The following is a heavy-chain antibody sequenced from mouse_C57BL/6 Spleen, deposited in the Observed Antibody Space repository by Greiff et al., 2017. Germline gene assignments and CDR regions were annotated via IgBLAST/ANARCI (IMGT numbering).Heavy chain of an antibody. CDR2: INPNYGTT. CDR3: ARCPLYDGSSYWYFDV. J-gene: IGHJ1*03. V-gene: IGHV1-39*01. D-gene: IGHD1-1*01. Sequence: EVQLQQSGPELVKPGASVKISCKASGYSFTDYNMNWVKQSTGKSLEWIGVINPNYGTTSYNQKFKGKATLTVDQSSSTAYMQRNSLTSADSAVYECARCPLYDGSSYWYFDVWGTGTTVTVSS. CDR1: GYSFTDYN.